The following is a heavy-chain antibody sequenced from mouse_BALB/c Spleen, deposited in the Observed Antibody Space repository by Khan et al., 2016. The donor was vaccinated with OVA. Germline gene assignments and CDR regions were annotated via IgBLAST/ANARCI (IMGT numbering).Heavy chain of an antibody. CDR3: APARSGDYFDY. CDR2: IDPATDNS. CDR1: GFNIKDTH. J-gene: IGHJ2*01. D-gene: IGHD3-1*01. V-gene: IGHV14-3*02. Sequence: VQLQQSGAELVKPGASVKLSCTASGFNIKDTHMHWVKQSPEQGLEWIGRIDPATDNSKYDPRFQGKATITADTSSNTAYLHLSSLTSEDTAVYYCAPARSGDYFDYWGEGTTLTVSS.